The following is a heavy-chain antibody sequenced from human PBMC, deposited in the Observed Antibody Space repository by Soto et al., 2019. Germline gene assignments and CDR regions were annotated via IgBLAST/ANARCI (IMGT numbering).Heavy chain of an antibody. J-gene: IGHJ3*02. CDR2: IYTSGST. V-gene: IGHV4-4*07. Sequence: PSETLSLTCTVSGGSISSYYWSWIRQPAGKGLEWIGRIYTSGSTNYNPSLKSRVTMSVDTSKNQFSLKLSSVTAADTAVCYCARDIGGVIAHDAFDIWGQGTMVTVSS. CDR3: ARDIGGVIAHDAFDI. CDR1: GGSISSYY. D-gene: IGHD3-16*02.